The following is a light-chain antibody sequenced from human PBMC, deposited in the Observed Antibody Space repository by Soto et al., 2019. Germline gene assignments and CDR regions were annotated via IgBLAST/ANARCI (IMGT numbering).Light chain of an antibody. J-gene: IGKJ1*01. CDR3: QQSYSVPCT. CDR2: AAS. Sequence: DIQMTQSPSSLSASVGDRVTITCRASQSISTYLNWYQQKPGKAPKVLIYAASSLQSGVPSRFSGSGSGTDFTLTISSLQPEDFAIYYCQQSYSVPCTFGQGTQVESK. CDR1: QSISTY. V-gene: IGKV1-39*01.